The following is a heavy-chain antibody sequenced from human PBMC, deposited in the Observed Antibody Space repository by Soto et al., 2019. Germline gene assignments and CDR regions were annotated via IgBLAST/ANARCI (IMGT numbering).Heavy chain of an antibody. CDR1: GGSISSSNW. Sequence: QVQLQESGPGLVKPSGTLSLTCAVSGGSISSSNWWSWVRQPPGKGLEWIGEIYHSGNTNYNPSLKSRVTISVDKSKNHFSLKLSSVTAADTAVYYCARDGNDDRRLPILPQPRGFDYWGQGTLVTVSS. J-gene: IGHJ4*02. V-gene: IGHV4-4*02. CDR3: ARDGNDDRRLPILPQPRGFDY. D-gene: IGHD1-1*01. CDR2: IYHSGNT.